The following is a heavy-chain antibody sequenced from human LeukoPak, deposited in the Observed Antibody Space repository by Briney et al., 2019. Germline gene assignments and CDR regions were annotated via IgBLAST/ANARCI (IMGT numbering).Heavy chain of an antibody. J-gene: IGHJ4*02. Sequence: PGGSLRLSCAASGFTFSSYSMNWVRQAPGKGLEWVSYISSSSSTIYYADSVKGRFTISRDNAKNSLYLQMNSLRAEDTAVYYCAGEDTYDFWSGYWPPFHYWGQGTLVTVSS. CDR3: AGEDTYDFWSGYWPPFHY. CDR2: ISSSSSTI. D-gene: IGHD3-3*01. CDR1: GFTFSSYS. V-gene: IGHV3-48*01.